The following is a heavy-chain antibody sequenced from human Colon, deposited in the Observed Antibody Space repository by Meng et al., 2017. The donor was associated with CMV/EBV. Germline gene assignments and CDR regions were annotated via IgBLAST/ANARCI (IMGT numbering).Heavy chain of an antibody. D-gene: IGHD2-2*01. V-gene: IGHV2-5*01. CDR1: VFSLHTIRVG. Sequence: SGPTLVTPTQTLTLTCTFSVFSLHTIRVGVGWIRQPPGKALEWLALIYWNDDKRYSPSLKSRLTITKDSSKNQVVFTMTNMDPVDTATYFCAHRFNEYCGSTSCSNWFDSWGQGTLVTVSS. CDR3: AHRFNEYCGSTSCSNWFDS. J-gene: IGHJ5*01. CDR2: IYWNDDK.